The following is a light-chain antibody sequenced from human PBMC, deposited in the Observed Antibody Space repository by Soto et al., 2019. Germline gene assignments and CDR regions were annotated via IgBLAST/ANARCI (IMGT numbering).Light chain of an antibody. CDR2: VAS. Sequence: DIQMTQSPSSLSASVGGRVTITCRTSQNIHSYLNWYQQKPGKAPRLLIYVASNLQSGVPSRFSGRASGTDFTLIISSLQPEDFGTYYCLQTYSTPWTFGQGTKVEVK. CDR1: QNIHSY. V-gene: IGKV1-39*01. J-gene: IGKJ1*01. CDR3: LQTYSTPWT.